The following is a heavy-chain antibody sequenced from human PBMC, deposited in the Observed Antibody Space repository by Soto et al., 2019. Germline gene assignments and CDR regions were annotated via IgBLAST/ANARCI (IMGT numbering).Heavy chain of an antibody. D-gene: IGHD3-10*01. Sequence: GASVKVSCKASGYTLPRYGISWVLQAPGQGLEWMGLISAYNGNKNYAQKLQGRVTMTTDTSTSTAYMELRSLRSDDTAVYYCARDSGYYYGSGMPPGSFHNWFHPWGQGTLVTVSS. J-gene: IGHJ5*02. CDR1: GYTLPRYG. CDR2: ISAYNGNK. CDR3: ARDSGYYYGSGMPPGSFHNWFHP. V-gene: IGHV1-18*04.